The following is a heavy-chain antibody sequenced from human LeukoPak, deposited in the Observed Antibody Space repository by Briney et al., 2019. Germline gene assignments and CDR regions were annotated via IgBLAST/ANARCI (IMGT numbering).Heavy chain of an antibody. Sequence: ASVRVSCKASGYTFTNYAIIWVGQAPGQGGEGMGYISAYKGKTEYAQKIQGRVTLTTDTSTNTAYMELSSLRSDDTAVYYCAREFWCNDNNCYLSSFDIWGQGTVVTVSS. CDR3: AREFWCNDNNCYLSSFDI. J-gene: IGHJ3*02. D-gene: IGHD1-20*01. CDR2: ISAYKGKT. V-gene: IGHV1-18*01. CDR1: GYTFTNYA.